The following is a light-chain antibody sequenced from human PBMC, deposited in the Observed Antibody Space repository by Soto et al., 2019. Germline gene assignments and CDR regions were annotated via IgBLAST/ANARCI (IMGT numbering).Light chain of an antibody. CDR3: LQDYNYPRT. J-gene: IGKJ1*01. CDR2: TAS. V-gene: IGKV1-6*01. Sequence: QMTQSPSSMSASVGDRVTITCRASQDIGNDLGWYQQKPGKAPRLLISTASTLESGVPARFSGSGSGTHFILTISSLQPEDFATYFCLQDYNYPRTFGQGTQVEI. CDR1: QDIGND.